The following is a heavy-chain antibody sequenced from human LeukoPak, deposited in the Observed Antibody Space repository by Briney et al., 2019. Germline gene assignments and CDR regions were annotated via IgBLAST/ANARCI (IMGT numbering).Heavy chain of an antibody. D-gene: IGHD3-10*01. CDR3: ARNEGAGWFREGVYFDY. CDR1: GYTFTSYG. CDR2: ISAYNGNT. V-gene: IGHV1-18*01. Sequence: GASVKVSCKASGYTFTSYGISWVRQAPGQGLEWMGWISAYNGNTNYAQKLQGRVTMTTDTSTSTAYMELRSLRSDDTAVYYCARNEGAGWFREGVYFDYWGQGTLVTVSS. J-gene: IGHJ4*02.